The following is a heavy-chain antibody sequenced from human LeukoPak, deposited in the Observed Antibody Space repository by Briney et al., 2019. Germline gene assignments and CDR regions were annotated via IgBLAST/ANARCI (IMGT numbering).Heavy chain of an antibody. J-gene: IGHJ6*03. V-gene: IGHV4-59*11. Sequence: SETLSLTCTVSGGSISSHYWSWIRQPPGKGLEWIGYIYYSGSTNYNPSLKSRVTISVDTSKNQFSLKLSSVTAADTAVYYCARMVARFYYMDVWGKGTTVTVSS. CDR3: ARMVARFYYMDV. D-gene: IGHD3-10*01. CDR1: GGSISSHY. CDR2: IYYSGST.